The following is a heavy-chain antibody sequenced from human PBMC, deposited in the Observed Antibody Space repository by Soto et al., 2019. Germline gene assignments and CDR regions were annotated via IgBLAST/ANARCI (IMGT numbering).Heavy chain of an antibody. CDR2: IIPIFGTA. Sequence: SVKVSCKASGGTFSSYAISWVRQAPGQGLEWMGGIIPIFGTANYAQKFQGRVTITADESTSTAYMELSSLRSEDTAVYYCARXLLDIVGGGYYYYGMDVWGPGTTVTVSS. D-gene: IGHD2-21*01. J-gene: IGHJ6*02. CDR3: ARXLLDIVGGGYYYYGMDV. CDR1: GGTFSSYA. V-gene: IGHV1-69*13.